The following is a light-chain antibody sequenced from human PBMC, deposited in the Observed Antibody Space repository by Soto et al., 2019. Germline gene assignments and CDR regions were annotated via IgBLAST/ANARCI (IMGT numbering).Light chain of an antibody. J-gene: IGKJ2*01. CDR2: AAS. V-gene: IGKV3-15*01. CDR3: QQFEKWPFT. CDR1: QSVSRN. Sequence: EIVMTQSPGTLSVSLGERVTLSCRASQSVSRNLAWYQQRPGQVPRLLFYAASIRATDVPGTFSGSGSGTEFTLTISSLQSEDFAVYYCQQFEKWPFTFGQGTKLEIK.